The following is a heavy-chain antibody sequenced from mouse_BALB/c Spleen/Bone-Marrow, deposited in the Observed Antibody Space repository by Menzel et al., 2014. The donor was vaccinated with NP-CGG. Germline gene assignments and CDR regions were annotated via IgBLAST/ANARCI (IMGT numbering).Heavy chain of an antibody. V-gene: IGHV1-69*02. D-gene: IGHD2-3*01. CDR2: IDPSDSYT. Sequence: QVQLQQPGAELVKPGASVKLSCKASGYTFTSYWMHWVKQRPGQGLEWIGEIDPSDSYTNYNQKFKGKATLTVDKSSSTAYMQLSSLTSEDSAVYHCARWLLGYAMDYWGQGTSVTVSS. J-gene: IGHJ4*01. CDR1: GYTFTSYW. CDR3: ARWLLGYAMDY.